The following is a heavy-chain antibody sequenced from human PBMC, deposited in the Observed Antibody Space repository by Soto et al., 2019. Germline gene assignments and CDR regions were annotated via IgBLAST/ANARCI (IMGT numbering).Heavy chain of an antibody. CDR2: ISSKSNQI. J-gene: IGHJ6*02. CDR3: AKGRGLGSTESGGLDV. V-gene: IGHV3-21*01. Sequence: EVQVVESGGGLVKPGGSLRLSCAASGFTFNNYNMNWVRQGPGKGLEWVASISSKSNQIFHADSVKGRFTITRDNAEHSLYLQMRRLRAADTAVYYCAKGRGLGSTESGGLDVWGHVATVTVSS. CDR1: GFTFNNYN. D-gene: IGHD3-10*01.